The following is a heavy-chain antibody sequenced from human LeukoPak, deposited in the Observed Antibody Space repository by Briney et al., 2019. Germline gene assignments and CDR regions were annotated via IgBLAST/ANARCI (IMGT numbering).Heavy chain of an antibody. J-gene: IGHJ3*02. CDR1: GGSISSGDYY. V-gene: IGHV4-30-4*01. CDR3: ARVVVVPAATGHAFDI. CDR2: IYYSGST. D-gene: IGHD2-2*01. Sequence: PSETLSLTCTVSGGSISSGDYYWSWVRQPPGTGLEWLGYIYYSGSTYYNPSLKSRVTISVDTSKNQFSLKPSSVTAADTAVYYCARVVVVPAATGHAFDIWGQGTMVTVSS.